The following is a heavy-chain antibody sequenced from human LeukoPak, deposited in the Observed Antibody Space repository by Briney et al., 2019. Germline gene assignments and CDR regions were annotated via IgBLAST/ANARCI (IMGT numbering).Heavy chain of an antibody. Sequence: GGSLRLSCAASGFTVSSDYMSWVRQAPGKGLEWVSVIYSGGTTYYADSVKGRFTFSRDNSKNTLYLQMNSLRAEDTAVYYCARKESPGWYFALWGRGTLVAVSS. CDR2: IYSGGTT. CDR1: GFTVSSDY. CDR3: ARKESPGWYFAL. V-gene: IGHV3-53*01. J-gene: IGHJ2*01.